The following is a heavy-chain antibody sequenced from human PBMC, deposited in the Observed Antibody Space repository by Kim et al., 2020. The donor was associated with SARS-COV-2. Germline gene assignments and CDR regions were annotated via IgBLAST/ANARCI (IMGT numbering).Heavy chain of an antibody. Sequence: SVKVSCKASGGTFSSYAISWVRQAPGQGLEWMGGIIPIFGTANYAQKFQGRVTITADESTSTAYMELSSLRSEDTAVYYCAIGTPIVVVVAATSYFDYWGQGTLVTVS. CDR2: IIPIFGTA. D-gene: IGHD2-15*01. CDR3: AIGTPIVVVVAATSYFDY. V-gene: IGHV1-69*13. J-gene: IGHJ4*02. CDR1: GGTFSSYA.